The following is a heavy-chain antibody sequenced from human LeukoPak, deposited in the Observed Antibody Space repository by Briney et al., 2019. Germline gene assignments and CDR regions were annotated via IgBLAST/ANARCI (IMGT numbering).Heavy chain of an antibody. CDR1: GGSISSSGYY. J-gene: IGHJ4*02. Sequence: RTSDTLSLTCTVSGGSISSSGYYWGWIRQPPGKGLEWIGSISYSGTTYYNPSLKSRVTISVDTSKNQFSLKLSSVTAADTAVYYCATPYDNNNDYWGQGTLVTVSS. D-gene: IGHD1/OR15-1a*01. V-gene: IGHV4-39*01. CDR3: ATPYDNNNDY. CDR2: ISYSGTT.